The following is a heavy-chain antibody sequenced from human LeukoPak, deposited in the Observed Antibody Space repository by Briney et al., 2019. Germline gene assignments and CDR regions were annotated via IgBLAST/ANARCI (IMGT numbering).Heavy chain of an antibody. D-gene: IGHD4-17*01. CDR1: GGSISSSNYY. CDR2: INYSGRT. V-gene: IGHV4-39*02. CDR3: ARDYGDYRVWVV. Sequence: SETLSLTCTVSGGSISSSNYYWGWIRQPPGKGLEWIGSINYSGRTYYNPSLKGRVTISVDTSKNQFSLKLSSVTAADTAVYYCARDYGDYRVWVVWGKGTTVTISS. J-gene: IGHJ6*04.